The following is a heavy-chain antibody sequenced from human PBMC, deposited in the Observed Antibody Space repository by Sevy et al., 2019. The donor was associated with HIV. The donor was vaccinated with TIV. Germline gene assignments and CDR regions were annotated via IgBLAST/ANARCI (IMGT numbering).Heavy chain of an antibody. D-gene: IGHD3-22*01. J-gene: IGHJ5*02. CDR2: ISSSRNLI. CDR1: GITFSSYS. V-gene: IGHV3-48*01. Sequence: GGSLRLSCAASGITFSSYSMNWVRQAPGKGLEWISYISSSRNLIYYADSVKGRFTVSRDNAKNSLYLEMNSLRVEDTAIYYCARDTTWIVASAASADFAWGQGTLVTVSS. CDR3: ARDTTWIVASAASADFA.